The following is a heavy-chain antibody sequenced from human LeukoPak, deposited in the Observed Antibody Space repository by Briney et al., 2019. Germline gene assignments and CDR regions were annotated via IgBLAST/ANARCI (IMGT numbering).Heavy chain of an antibody. V-gene: IGHV3-21*01. J-gene: IGHJ4*02. CDR1: GFTFSSYT. CDR2: ISSSSSYI. CDR3: ARVTGYMIEDYFDY. Sequence: GGSLRLSCAASGFTFSSYTMNWVRQAPGKGLEWVSSISSSSSYIYYADSVKGRFTISRDNAKNSLYLQMNSLRAEDTAVYFCARVTGYMIEDYFDYWGQGTLVTVSS. D-gene: IGHD3-22*01.